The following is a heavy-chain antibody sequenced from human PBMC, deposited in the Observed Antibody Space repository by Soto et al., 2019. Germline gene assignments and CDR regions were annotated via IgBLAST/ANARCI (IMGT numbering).Heavy chain of an antibody. CDR1: GFTFSSYA. J-gene: IGHJ6*02. Sequence: EVQLLESGGGLVQPGGSLRLSCAAFGFTFSSYAMSWVRQAPGKGLEWVSAISDSGGGTYYADSVKGRFTISRDNSKNPLYLQMNSLRAEDTAVYYCAKGNSGRYYYGMDVWGQGTTVTVSS. D-gene: IGHD1-1*01. CDR2: ISDSGGGT. V-gene: IGHV3-23*01. CDR3: AKGNSGRYYYGMDV.